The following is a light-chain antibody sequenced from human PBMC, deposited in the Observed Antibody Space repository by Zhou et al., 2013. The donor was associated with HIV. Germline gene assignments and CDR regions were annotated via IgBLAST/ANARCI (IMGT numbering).Light chain of an antibody. V-gene: IGKV3-15*01. CDR3: QQYNNWPPWT. Sequence: EIVMTQSPATLSVSPGDRATLSCRASHITTYNVAWYQQRPGQAPRLLLYGASTRATGIPARFSGSGSGTEFTLTIRGMQSEDFAVYYCQQYNNWPPWTFGQGTKVEIK. CDR1: HITTYN. CDR2: GAS. J-gene: IGKJ1*01.